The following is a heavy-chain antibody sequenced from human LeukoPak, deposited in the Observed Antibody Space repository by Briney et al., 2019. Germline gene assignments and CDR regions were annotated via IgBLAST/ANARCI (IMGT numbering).Heavy chain of an antibody. D-gene: IGHD2-15*01. CDR3: ARGRLRVAANVNWFDP. J-gene: IGHJ5*02. CDR1: GGTFSSYA. CDR2: IIPIFGTA. Sequence: ASVKVSCKASGGTFSSYAISWVRQAPGQGLEWMGGIIPIFGTANYAQKFQGRVTITADKSTSTAYMELSSLRSEDTAVYYCARGRLRVAANVNWFDPWGQGTLVTVSS. V-gene: IGHV1-69*06.